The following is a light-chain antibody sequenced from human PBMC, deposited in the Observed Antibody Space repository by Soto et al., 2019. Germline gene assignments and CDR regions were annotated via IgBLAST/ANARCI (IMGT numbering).Light chain of an antibody. V-gene: IGLV2-14*01. Sequence: QSALTQPASMSGSPGQSITISCTGTSSDVGGYNYVSWYQQHPGKAPKLMIYEVSNRPSGVSNRFSGSKSGNTASLTICGLQAEDEADYYCSSYTSSSTYVFGTGTKVTVL. CDR3: SSYTSSSTYV. CDR1: SSDVGGYNY. J-gene: IGLJ1*01. CDR2: EVS.